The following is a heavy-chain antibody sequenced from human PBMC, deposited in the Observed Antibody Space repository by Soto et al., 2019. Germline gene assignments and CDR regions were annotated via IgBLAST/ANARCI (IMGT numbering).Heavy chain of an antibody. J-gene: IGHJ5*02. CDR2: INPSGGST. CDR3: AGWSGYPRGFDP. Sequence: QVQLVQSGAEVKKPGASVKVSCKASGYTFTTYYMHWVRQAPGQGLEWMGIINPSGGSTSSAQKFQGRVTITGDKSTSTVYMELSSLRSEDTAVYYCAGWSGYPRGFDPWGQGTLVTVSS. V-gene: IGHV1-46*03. D-gene: IGHD3-3*01. CDR1: GYTFTTYY.